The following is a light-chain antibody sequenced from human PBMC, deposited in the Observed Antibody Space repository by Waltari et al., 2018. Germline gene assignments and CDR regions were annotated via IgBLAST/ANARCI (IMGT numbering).Light chain of an antibody. V-gene: IGKV1-5*03. J-gene: IGKJ1*01. CDR1: ESVSSW. CDR2: KAS. Sequence: DIQMTQSPSTLSAFVGDRVTITCRATESVSSWLAWYQQQPGTAPRLLIYKASTLESGVPSRFSGSGSGTEFTLTISSLQPDDVAIYYCQQYSSYSTFGQGTKVDIK. CDR3: QQYSSYST.